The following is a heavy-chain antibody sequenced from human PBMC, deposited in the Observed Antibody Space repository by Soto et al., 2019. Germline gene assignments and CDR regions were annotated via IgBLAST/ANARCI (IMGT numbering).Heavy chain of an antibody. CDR3: ARDQVVVAATDRRIAVAWFQDYYYYGMDV. CDR1: GYTFTSYG. J-gene: IGHJ6*02. D-gene: IGHD2-15*01. V-gene: IGHV1-18*01. CDR2: ISAYNGNT. Sequence: ASVKVSCKASGYTFTSYGISWVRQAPGQGLEWMGWISAYNGNTNYAQKLQGRVTMTTDTSTSTAYMELRSLRSDDTAVYFCARDQVVVAATDRRIAVAWFQDYYYYGMDVWG.